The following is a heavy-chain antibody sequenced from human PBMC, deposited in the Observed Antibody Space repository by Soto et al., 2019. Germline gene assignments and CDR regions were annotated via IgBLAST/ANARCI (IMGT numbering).Heavy chain of an antibody. V-gene: IGHV4-30-2*06. CDR2: INHFEST. J-gene: IGHJ4*02. D-gene: IGHD2-21*02. CDR1: GASISYGGFS. CDR3: VRGGGDDAFDH. Sequence: QLQLQESGSGVVRTSETLSLTCTVFGASISYGGFSWSWIRQSPGKGLEWIGYINHFESTYFHPSFKSRLSMSIDRSRNMFSLNLSSVTAADMAVYYCVRGGGDDAFDHWGQGVPVTVSS.